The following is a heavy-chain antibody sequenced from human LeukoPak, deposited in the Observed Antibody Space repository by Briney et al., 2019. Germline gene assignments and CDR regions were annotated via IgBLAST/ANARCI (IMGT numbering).Heavy chain of an antibody. Sequence: ASVKVSCKASGYTFTGYYMHWVRRAPGQGLEWMGWINPNSGGTNYAQKFQGWVTMTRDTSISTAYMELSRLRSDDTAVYYCARGGIAAADFSPYFDYWGQGTLVTVSS. CDR2: INPNSGGT. CDR1: GYTFTGYY. CDR3: ARGGIAAADFSPYFDY. J-gene: IGHJ4*02. V-gene: IGHV1-2*04. D-gene: IGHD6-13*01.